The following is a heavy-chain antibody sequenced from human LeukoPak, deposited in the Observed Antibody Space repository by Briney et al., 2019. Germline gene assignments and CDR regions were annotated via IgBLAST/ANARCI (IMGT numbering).Heavy chain of an antibody. CDR2: IKRDGSEK. V-gene: IGHV3-7*01. CDR3: ARMYYYGSGSYYNLDY. Sequence: GGSLRLSCAVSGITFSSYLMSWVRQAPGKGLEWVANIKRDGSEKYYVDSVKGRFTISRDNAKNSLYLQMNSLRVEDTAVYYCARMYYYGSGSYYNLDYWGQGTLVTVSS. J-gene: IGHJ4*02. CDR1: GITFSSYL. D-gene: IGHD3-10*01.